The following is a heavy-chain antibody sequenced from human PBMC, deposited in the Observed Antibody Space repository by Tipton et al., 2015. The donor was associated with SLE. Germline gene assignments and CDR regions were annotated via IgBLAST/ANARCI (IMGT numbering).Heavy chain of an antibody. CDR3: ARVGDSTGSGDYFFDY. V-gene: IGHV1-46*01. D-gene: IGHD3-22*01. CDR1: GYTFTNYY. J-gene: IGHJ4*02. CDR2: INPSGGST. Sequence: QVQLVQSGAEVKKPGASVKVSCKASGYTFTNYYLHWVRQAPGQGLECMGIINPSGGSTSYPQKFQGRITMTRDTSTSTVYMELSDLTSEDTAVYFCARVGDSTGSGDYFFDYWGQGTLVTVSS.